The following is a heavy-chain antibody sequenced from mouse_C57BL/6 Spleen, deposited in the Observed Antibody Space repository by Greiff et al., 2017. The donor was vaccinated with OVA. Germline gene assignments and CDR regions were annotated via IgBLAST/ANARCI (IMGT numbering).Heavy chain of an antibody. CDR2: ISGGGGNT. V-gene: IGHV5-9*01. Sequence: EVQLQESGGGLVKPGGSLKLSCAASGFTFSSYTMSWVRQTPEKRLEWVATISGGGGNTYYPDSVKGRFTISRDNAKNTLYLQMSSLRSEDTALYYCARHGLWSFFDYWGQGTTLTVSS. CDR1: GFTFSSYT. J-gene: IGHJ2*01. D-gene: IGHD1-1*02. CDR3: ARHGLWSFFDY.